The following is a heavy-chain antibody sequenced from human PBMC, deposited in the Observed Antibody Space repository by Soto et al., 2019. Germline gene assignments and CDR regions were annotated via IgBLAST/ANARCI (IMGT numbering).Heavy chain of an antibody. CDR2: INHSGST. Sequence: PSETLSLTCAVYGGSFSGYYWSWMRQPPGKGLEWIGEINHSGSTNYNPSLKSRVTISVDTSKNQFSLKLSSVTAADTAVYYCARAYYDSAYGMDVWGQGTTVTVSS. CDR3: ARAYYDSAYGMDV. CDR1: GGSFSGYY. V-gene: IGHV4-34*01. D-gene: IGHD3-3*01. J-gene: IGHJ6*02.